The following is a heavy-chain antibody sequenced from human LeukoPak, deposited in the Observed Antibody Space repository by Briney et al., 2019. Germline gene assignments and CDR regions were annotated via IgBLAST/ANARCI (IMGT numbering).Heavy chain of an antibody. J-gene: IGHJ4*02. CDR1: GFTFSSYW. D-gene: IGHD3-3*01. Sequence: PGGSLRLSCAASGFTFSSYWMSWVRQAPGKGLERVANIKQDGNEKYYVDSVKGRFTISRDNAKNSLYLQINSLRAEDTAVYYCARSNDFWSAYDYYFDYWGQGTLVTVSS. V-gene: IGHV3-7*01. CDR3: ARSNDFWSAYDYYFDY. CDR2: IKQDGNEK.